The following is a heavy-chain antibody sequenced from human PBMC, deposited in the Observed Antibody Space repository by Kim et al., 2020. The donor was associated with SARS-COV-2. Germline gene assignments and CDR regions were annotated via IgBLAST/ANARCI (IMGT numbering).Heavy chain of an antibody. D-gene: IGHD3-10*01. CDR2: ISFDGSNQ. CDR3: ARDLKPVIRGMTKKTNCYSGMDV. V-gene: IGHV3-30*04. J-gene: IGHJ6*02. Sequence: GGSLRLSCSASGFIFSSYAMYWVRQAPDKGLEWLAVISFDGSNQYYEDSVQGRFTVSRDNAKNTLYLQMNSLRPEDTALYYCARDLKPVIRGMTKKTNCYSGMDVWGQGTTVIVSS. CDR1: GFIFSSYA.